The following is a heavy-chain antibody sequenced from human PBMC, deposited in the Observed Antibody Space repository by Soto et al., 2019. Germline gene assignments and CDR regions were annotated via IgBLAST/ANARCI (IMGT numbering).Heavy chain of an antibody. D-gene: IGHD6-19*01. V-gene: IGHV3-23*01. CDR3: AKFGSRRGRWLVEVAYYFDY. J-gene: IGHJ4*02. CDR2: ISGSGGST. CDR1: GFTFSSYA. Sequence: PGGSLRLSCAASGFTFSSYAMSRVRQAPGKGLEWVSAISGSGGSTYYADSVKGRFTISRDNSKNTLYLQMNSLRAEDTAVYYCAKFGSRRGRWLVEVAYYFDYWGQGTLVTVSS.